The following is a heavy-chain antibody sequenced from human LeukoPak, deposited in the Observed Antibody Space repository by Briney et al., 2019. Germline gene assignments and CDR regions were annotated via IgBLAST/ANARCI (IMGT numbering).Heavy chain of an antibody. J-gene: IGHJ4*02. D-gene: IGHD4-17*01. Sequence: PGGSLRLSCAASGFTFSSYSMNWVRQAPGKGLEWVSSISSSSSYIYYADSVKGRFTISRDNAKNSLYLQMNSLRAEDTAVYYCARGKYGDYAITQFDYWGQGTLVTVSS. CDR2: ISSSSSYI. CDR1: GFTFSSYS. V-gene: IGHV3-21*01. CDR3: ARGKYGDYAITQFDY.